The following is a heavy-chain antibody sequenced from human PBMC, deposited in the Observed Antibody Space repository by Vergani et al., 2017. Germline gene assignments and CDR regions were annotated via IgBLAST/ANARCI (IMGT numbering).Heavy chain of an antibody. CDR3: ARQRLGAFDI. J-gene: IGHJ3*02. CDR1: GGSISSGSYY. Sequence: QVQLQESGPGLVKPSQTLSLTCTVSGGSISSGSYYWSWIRQPAGKGLEWIGRIYTSGSTNYNPSLKSRVTISVDTSKNQFSLKLSSVTAADTAVYYCARQRLGAFDIWGQGTMVTVSS. CDR2: IYTSGST. V-gene: IGHV4-61*02. D-gene: IGHD3-22*01.